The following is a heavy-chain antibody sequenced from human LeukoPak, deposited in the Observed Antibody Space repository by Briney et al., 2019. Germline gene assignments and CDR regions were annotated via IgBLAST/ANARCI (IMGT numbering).Heavy chain of an antibody. V-gene: IGHV3-64*04. CDR3: AKSPEIVVVIRFWYFDY. J-gene: IGHJ4*02. CDR1: GFTFSSYA. CDR2: ISSNGGST. D-gene: IGHD3-22*01. Sequence: GGSLRLSCSASGFTFSSYAMHWVRQAPGKGLEYVSAISSNGGSTDYADSVKGRFTISRDNSKNTLYLQMNSLRAEDTAVYYCAKSPEIVVVIRFWYFDYWGQGTLVTVSS.